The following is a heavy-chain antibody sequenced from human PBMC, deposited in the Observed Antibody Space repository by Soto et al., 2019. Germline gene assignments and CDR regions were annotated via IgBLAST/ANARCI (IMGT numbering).Heavy chain of an antibody. J-gene: IGHJ4*02. CDR3: ASDRSGSYETFDY. V-gene: IGHV4-38-2*01. Sequence: SETLSLTCAVSGYSISSYNYWGWIRQPPGKGLEWIGSIYHGGSTYYNPSLRSRVTISVDTSQNQFSLKVSSVTAADTAVYYCASDRSGSYETFDYWGQGTLVTVSS. CDR1: GYSISSYNY. CDR2: IYHGGST. D-gene: IGHD3-22*01.